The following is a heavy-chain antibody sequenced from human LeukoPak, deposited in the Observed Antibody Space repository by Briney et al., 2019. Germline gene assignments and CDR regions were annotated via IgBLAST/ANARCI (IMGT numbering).Heavy chain of an antibody. D-gene: IGHD6-19*01. CDR2: ISWNSGSI. Sequence: GRSLRLSCAASGFTFDDYAMHWVRQAPGKGLEWGSGISWNSGSIGYADSVRGRFTISRDNAKNSLYLQMNSLRAEDTALYYCAKEAVAGAIDYWGQGTLVTVSS. J-gene: IGHJ4*02. V-gene: IGHV3-9*01. CDR1: GFTFDDYA. CDR3: AKEAVAGAIDY.